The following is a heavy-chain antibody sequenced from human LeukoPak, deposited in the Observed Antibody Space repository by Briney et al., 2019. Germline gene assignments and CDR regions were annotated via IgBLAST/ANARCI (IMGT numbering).Heavy chain of an antibody. Sequence: ASVKVSCKASGYTFTDYTMHWLRQAPGQRLDWMGWINGGSGNTKYTPEFQGRVTITRDTSASTAYMELSSLRSEDTAVYYCANPRYDSRGYYYVDGGQGTLVTVSS. D-gene: IGHD3-22*01. CDR3: ANPRYDSRGYYYVD. V-gene: IGHV1-3*01. CDR1: GYTFTDYT. CDR2: INGGSGNT. J-gene: IGHJ4*02.